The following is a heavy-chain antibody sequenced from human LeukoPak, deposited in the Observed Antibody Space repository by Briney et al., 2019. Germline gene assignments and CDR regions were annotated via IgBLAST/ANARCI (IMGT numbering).Heavy chain of an antibody. CDR1: GGSISSYY. V-gene: IGHV4-34*01. CDR3: ARGPAHYGDYANYYGMDV. CDR2: INHSGST. Sequence: SETLSLTCTVSGGSISSYYWSWIRQPPGKGLEWIGEINHSGSTNYNPSLKSRVTISVDTSKNQFSLKLSSVTAADTAVYYCARGPAHYGDYANYYGMDVWGQGTTVTVSS. J-gene: IGHJ6*02. D-gene: IGHD4-17*01.